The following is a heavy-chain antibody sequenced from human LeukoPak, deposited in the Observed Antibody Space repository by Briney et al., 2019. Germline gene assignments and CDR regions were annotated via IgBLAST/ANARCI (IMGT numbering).Heavy chain of an antibody. CDR1: GYXFTGYY. V-gene: IGHV1-2*02. D-gene: IGHD5/OR15-5a*01. J-gene: IGHJ4*02. CDR2: INPNSGGT. CDR3: ARVPYSVHFEH. Sequence: ASVKVSCKASGYXFTGYYIHWVRQAPGQGLEWMGWINPNSGGTNYAQKFQGRVTMTRDTSISTAYMTLSALRSDDTAVYYCARVPYSVHFEHWGQGTLVIVSS.